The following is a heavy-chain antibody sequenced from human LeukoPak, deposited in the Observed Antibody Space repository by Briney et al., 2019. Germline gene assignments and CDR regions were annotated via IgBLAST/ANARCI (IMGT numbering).Heavy chain of an antibody. J-gene: IGHJ3*02. D-gene: IGHD3-9*01. CDR3: AREGPNPLLTGYFADAFDI. CDR2: IYYSGST. CDR1: GGSISSSSYY. Sequence: SETLSLTCTVSGGSISSSSYYWGWIRQPPGKGLEWIGSIYYSGSTYYNPSLKSRVTISVDTSKNQFSLKLSSVTAADTAVYYCAREGPNPLLTGYFADAFDIWGQGTMVTVSS. V-gene: IGHV4-39*02.